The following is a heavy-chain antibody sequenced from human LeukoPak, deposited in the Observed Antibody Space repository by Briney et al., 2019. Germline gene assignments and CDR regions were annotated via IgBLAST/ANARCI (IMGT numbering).Heavy chain of an antibody. V-gene: IGHV3-21*01. J-gene: IGHJ4*02. Sequence: GGSLRLSCAASGFTFSSYSMNWVRQAPGKGLEWVSSISSSSSYIYYADSVKGRFTISRDNAKNSLYLQMNSLRAEDTAVYYCARVGYCSSTSCYALDYWGQGTLVTVSS. CDR2: ISSSSSYI. D-gene: IGHD2-2*01. CDR1: GFTFSSYS. CDR3: ARVGYCSSTSCYALDY.